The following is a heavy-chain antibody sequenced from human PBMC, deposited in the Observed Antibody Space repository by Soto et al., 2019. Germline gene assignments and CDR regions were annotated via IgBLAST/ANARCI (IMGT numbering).Heavy chain of an antibody. J-gene: IGHJ5*02. CDR3: ARHPAGPLQKLVNWLDP. V-gene: IGHV4-39*01. Sequence: SETLSLTCTVSGGSISSSSYYWGWIRQPPGKGLEWIGSIYYSGSTYYNPSLKSRVTISVDTSKNQFSLKLSSVTAADTAVYYCARHPAGPLQKLVNWLDPWGQGTLVTVSS. D-gene: IGHD6-13*01. CDR1: GGSISSSSYY. CDR2: IYYSGST.